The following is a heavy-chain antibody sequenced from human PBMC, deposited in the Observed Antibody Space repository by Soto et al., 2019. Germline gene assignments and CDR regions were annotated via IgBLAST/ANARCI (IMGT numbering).Heavy chain of an antibody. CDR2: IIPIFGTA. D-gene: IGHD1-26*01. V-gene: IGHV1-69*01. CDR1: GGTFSSYA. J-gene: IGHJ4*02. Sequence: QVQLVQSGAEVKKPGSSVKVSCKASGGTFSSYAISWVRHAPGQGLEWMGGIIPIFGTANYAQKFQGRVTITADESTSTAYMELSSLRSEDAAVYYCGRAAMGDSAFDYWGQGTLVTVSS. CDR3: GRAAMGDSAFDY.